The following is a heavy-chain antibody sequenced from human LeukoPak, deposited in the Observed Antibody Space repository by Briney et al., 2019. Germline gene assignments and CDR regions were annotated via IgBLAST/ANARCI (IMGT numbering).Heavy chain of an antibody. V-gene: IGHV3-30*18. CDR1: GFTFSSYG. CDR3: AKDQSGYNYGGFLDV. CDR2: ISYDGSNK. J-gene: IGHJ6*02. D-gene: IGHD5-18*01. Sequence: GGSLRLFCAASGFTFSSYGMHWVRQAPGKGLEWVAVISYDGSNKYYAGSVKGRFTISRDNSKNTLYLQMNSLRAEDTAVYYCAKDQSGYNYGGFLDVWGQGTTVTVSS.